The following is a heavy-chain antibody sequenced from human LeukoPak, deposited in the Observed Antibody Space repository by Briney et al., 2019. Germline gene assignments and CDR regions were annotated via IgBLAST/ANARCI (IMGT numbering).Heavy chain of an antibody. CDR1: GYTFTSYY. J-gene: IGHJ3*02. V-gene: IGHV1-46*01. D-gene: IGHD3-16*01. Sequence: ASVKVSCKASGYTFTSYYMHWVRQAPGQGLEWMGIINPSGGGTSYAQKFQGRVTMTRDTSTSTVYMELSSLRSEDTAVHYCARSGYMITFGGVLDIWGQGTMVTVSS. CDR3: ARSGYMITFGGVLDI. CDR2: INPSGGGT.